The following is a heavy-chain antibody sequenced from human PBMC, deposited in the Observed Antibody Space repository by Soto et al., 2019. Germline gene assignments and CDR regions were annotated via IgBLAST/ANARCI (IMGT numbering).Heavy chain of an antibody. V-gene: IGHV3-21*01. CDR1: GFTFSVYS. J-gene: IGHJ4*02. CDR3: AREWVGYCSGGSCYGNFFDY. CDR2: ISGSSGNI. D-gene: IGHD2-15*01. Sequence: LILSCTASGFTFSVYSMNWVRQAPGKGLEWVSSISGSSGNIYYADSVKGRFTISRDNAENSLYLQMNSLRVEDTAVYYCAREWVGYCSGGSCYGNFFDYWGQGTLVTVSS.